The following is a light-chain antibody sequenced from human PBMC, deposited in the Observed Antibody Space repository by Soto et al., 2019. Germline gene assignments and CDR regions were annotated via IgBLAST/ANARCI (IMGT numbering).Light chain of an antibody. CDR1: QTISSW. Sequence: DIQMTQSPSSVSASVGDRVTITCRASQTISSWLGWYQQKAGKAPKLLVYDASTLQSGVASRFSGSGSGTEFTLIISGLQPDDSATYYCQQYTNTNNPWMFGQGTKVEI. V-gene: IGKV1-5*01. J-gene: IGKJ1*01. CDR2: DAS. CDR3: QQYTNTNNPWM.